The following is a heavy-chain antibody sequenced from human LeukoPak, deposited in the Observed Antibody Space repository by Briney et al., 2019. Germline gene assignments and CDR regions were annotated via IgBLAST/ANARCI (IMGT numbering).Heavy chain of an antibody. V-gene: IGHV3-30*02. D-gene: IGHD6-13*01. J-gene: IGHJ3*02. CDR3: AKDPVYSSSWNDAFDI. CDR1: GFTFSSYG. CDR2: IRYDGSNK. Sequence: GGSLRLSCAASGFTFSSYGMHWVRQAPGKGLEWVAFIRYDGSNKYYADSVKGRFTISRDNSKSTLYLQMNSLRAEDTAVYYCAKDPVYSSSWNDAFDIWGQGTMVTVSS.